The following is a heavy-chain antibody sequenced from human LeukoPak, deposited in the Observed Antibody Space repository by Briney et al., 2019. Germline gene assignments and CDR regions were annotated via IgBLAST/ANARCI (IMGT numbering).Heavy chain of an antibody. CDR3: ARADVGGDYADY. Sequence: GSVKVSCKASGYTFTNYGITWVRQAPGQGLEWMGWISAYNGNTNYAQKLQGRVTMTTDTSTSTAYMELRSLRSDDTAVYYCARADVGGDYADYWGQGTLVTVSS. V-gene: IGHV1-18*01. D-gene: IGHD4-17*01. CDR1: GYTFTNYG. J-gene: IGHJ4*02. CDR2: ISAYNGNT.